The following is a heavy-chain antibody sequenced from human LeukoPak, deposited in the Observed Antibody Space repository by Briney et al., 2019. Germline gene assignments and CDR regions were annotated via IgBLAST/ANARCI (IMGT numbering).Heavy chain of an antibody. D-gene: IGHD4-11*01. Sequence: SETLSLTCTVSGGSISSYYWSWIQQPPGKGLEWIGYIYYTGSTNNNPSLRSRVTISVDTSKNQFSLNVRSVTAADTAVYYCARGTTVTVLQDWGQGTLVTVSS. CDR1: GGSISSYY. CDR3: ARGTTVTVLQD. CDR2: IYYTGST. J-gene: IGHJ1*01. V-gene: IGHV4-59*01.